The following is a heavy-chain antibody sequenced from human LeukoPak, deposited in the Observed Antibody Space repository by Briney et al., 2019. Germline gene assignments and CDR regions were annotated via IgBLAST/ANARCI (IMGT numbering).Heavy chain of an antibody. D-gene: IGHD4-23*01. V-gene: IGHV3-20*01. J-gene: IGHJ6*02. CDR2: INWNGGST. CDR3: ARGCPDYGGYFVYYYYGMDV. CDR1: GFTFDDYG. Sequence: GGSLRLSCAASGFTFDDYGMSWVRQAPGKGLEWVSGINWNGGSTGYADSVKGRFTISRDNAKNSLYLQMNSLRAEDTALYHYARGCPDYGGYFVYYYYGMDVWGQGTTVTVSS.